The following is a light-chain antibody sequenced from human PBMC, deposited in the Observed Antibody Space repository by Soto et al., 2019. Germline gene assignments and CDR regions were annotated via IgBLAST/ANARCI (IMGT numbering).Light chain of an antibody. CDR2: AAS. V-gene: IGKV1-39*01. J-gene: IGKJ4*01. CDR1: QGISSY. CDR3: QQSYSTPLT. Sequence: DIQMTQSPSPMSPSVGHRVTITSRASQGISSYLNWYQQKPGKAPKLLIYAASSLQSGVPSRFSGSGSGTDFTLTISSLQPEDFATYYCQQSYSTPLTFGGGTKVDIK.